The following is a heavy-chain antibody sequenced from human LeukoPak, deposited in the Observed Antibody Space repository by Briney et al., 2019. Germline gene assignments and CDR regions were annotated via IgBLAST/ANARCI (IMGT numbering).Heavy chain of an antibody. D-gene: IGHD3-10*01. CDR2: ITSAGST. Sequence: GGSLRLSCAASGFTFSNYAMSWVRQAPGKGLEWVSAITSAGSTYYADSVKGRFTISRDNAKNSLYLQMNSLRAEDTAVYYCAREAYYYGSGSYYGEWFDPWGQGTLVTVSS. CDR3: AREAYYYGSGSYYGEWFDP. V-gene: IGHV3-23*01. CDR1: GFTFSNYA. J-gene: IGHJ5*02.